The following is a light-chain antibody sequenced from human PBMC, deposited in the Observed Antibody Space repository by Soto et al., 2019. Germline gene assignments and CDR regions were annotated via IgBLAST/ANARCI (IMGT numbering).Light chain of an antibody. CDR2: GAS. Sequence: EIVLTQSPGTLSLSPGERATLSCRASQSVSSSQLAWYQQRPGQAPGLLFYGASTRATGIADRFSGSGSGTDFTLTISRLEPEDFAVYYCQQYGSSGVTFGPGTKVDIK. J-gene: IGKJ3*01. CDR1: QSVSSSQ. CDR3: QQYGSSGVT. V-gene: IGKV3-20*01.